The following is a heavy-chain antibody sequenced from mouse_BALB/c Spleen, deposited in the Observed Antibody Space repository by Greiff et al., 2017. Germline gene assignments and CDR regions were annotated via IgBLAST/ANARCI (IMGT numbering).Heavy chain of an antibody. CDR3: AGGNYLFAY. Sequence: EVQRVESGGGLVKPGGSLKLSCAASGFTFSSYAMSWVRQSPEKRLEWVAEISSGGSYTYYPDTVTGRFTISRDNAKNTLYLEMSSLRSEDTAMYYCAGGNYLFAYWGQGTLVTVSA. J-gene: IGHJ3*01. V-gene: IGHV5-9-4*01. D-gene: IGHD2-1*01. CDR1: GFTFSSYA. CDR2: ISSGGSYT.